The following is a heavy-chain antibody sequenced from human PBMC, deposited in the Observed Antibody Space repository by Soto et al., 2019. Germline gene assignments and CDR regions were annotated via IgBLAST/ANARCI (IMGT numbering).Heavy chain of an antibody. V-gene: IGHV4-4*02. CDR1: GGSISSSNW. J-gene: IGHJ4*02. D-gene: IGHD3-10*01. CDR2: IYHSGST. CDR3: ARVPWGWFGELPNRGFDY. Sequence: QVQLQESGPGLVKPSGTLSLTCAVSGGSISSSNWWSWVRQPPGKGLEWIGEIYHSGSTNYNPSLKSRVTISVDKSKNQYSLKLSSVTAADTAVYYCARVPWGWFGELPNRGFDYWGQGTLVTVSS.